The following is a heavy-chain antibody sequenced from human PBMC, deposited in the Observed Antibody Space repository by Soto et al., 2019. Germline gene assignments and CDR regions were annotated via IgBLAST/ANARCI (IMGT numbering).Heavy chain of an antibody. J-gene: IGHJ5*02. Sequence: EVQLVESGGGLVQPGGSLRLSCAASGFTFSSYSMNWVRQAPGKGLEWVSYISSSSSTIYYADSVKGRFTISRDNAKNSLYLQMNSRRAEDTAVYYCARDPRFGELLFDPWGQGTLVTVSS. V-gene: IGHV3-48*01. D-gene: IGHD3-10*01. CDR3: ARDPRFGELLFDP. CDR1: GFTFSSYS. CDR2: ISSSSSTI.